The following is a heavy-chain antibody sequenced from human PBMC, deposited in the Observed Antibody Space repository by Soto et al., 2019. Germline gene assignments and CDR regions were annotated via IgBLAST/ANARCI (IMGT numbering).Heavy chain of an antibody. Sequence: GGSLRLSCSASGFALSSYAMHWVRQAPGKGLEWVANIKQDGSEKYYVDSVKGRFTISRDNAKNSLYLQMNSLRAEDTAIYYCAKGFLYFESSGRAGFDAFDTWGQGTMVTVSS. V-gene: IGHV3-7*03. CDR2: IKQDGSEK. J-gene: IGHJ3*02. CDR3: AKGFLYFESSGRAGFDAFDT. CDR1: GFALSSYA. D-gene: IGHD3-22*01.